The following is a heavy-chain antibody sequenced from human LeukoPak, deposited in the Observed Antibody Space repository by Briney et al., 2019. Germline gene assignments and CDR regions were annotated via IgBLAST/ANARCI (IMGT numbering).Heavy chain of an antibody. D-gene: IGHD6-19*01. CDR2: TYYRSKWYN. CDR1: GDSVSSNSSA. V-gene: IGHV6-1*01. CDR3: ARDVAAGAGTPFDY. J-gene: IGHJ4*02. Sequence: SQTLSLTCAISGDSVSSNSSAWNWIRQSPSRGLEWLGRTYYRSKWYNDYAVSVKSRININTDTSKNQFSLQLNSVTPEDTAVYYCARDVAAGAGTPFDYWGQGTLVTVSS.